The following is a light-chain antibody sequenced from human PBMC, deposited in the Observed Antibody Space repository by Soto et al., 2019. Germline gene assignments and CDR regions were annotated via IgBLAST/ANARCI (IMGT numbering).Light chain of an antibody. Sequence: DIQMTTSPSSLSASVGGRVTITCRASQSISSNLNWYQQKPGKAPKLLIYAASSLQSGVPSRFSGSASGTDFTLTISSLQPEDFATYHCQKTYSTPWTVGKGNKVDI. J-gene: IGKJ1*01. CDR1: QSISSN. V-gene: IGKV1-39*01. CDR3: QKTYSTPWT. CDR2: AAS.